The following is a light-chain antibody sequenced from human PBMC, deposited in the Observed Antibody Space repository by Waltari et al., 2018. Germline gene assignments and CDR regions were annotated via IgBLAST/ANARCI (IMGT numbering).Light chain of an antibody. Sequence: QMTQSPSTLSASVGDRVTLTCRASQSVSRRLAWYQQTPGKAPFLLIYEASTLGGGVPSRVSGSVSGTEFTLTISSLQPDDFVTYYCQHYHSYPLTFGGGTKVEI. J-gene: IGKJ4*01. V-gene: IGKV1-5*03. CDR2: EAS. CDR1: QSVSRR. CDR3: QHYHSYPLT.